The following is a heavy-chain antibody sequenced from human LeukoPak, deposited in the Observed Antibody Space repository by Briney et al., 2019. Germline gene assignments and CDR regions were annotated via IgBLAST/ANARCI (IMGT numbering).Heavy chain of an antibody. J-gene: IGHJ3*02. D-gene: IGHD2-2*01. CDR2: INPNSGGT. V-gene: IGHV1-2*02. Sequence: GASVKVSCKASGYTFTGYYMHWVRQAPGQGLEWMGWINPNSGGTNYAQKFQGRVTMTRDTSISTAYMELSRLRSDDTAVYYCARVRYCSSTSCPPFDIWGQGTMVTVSS. CDR1: GYTFTGYY. CDR3: ARVRYCSSTSCPPFDI.